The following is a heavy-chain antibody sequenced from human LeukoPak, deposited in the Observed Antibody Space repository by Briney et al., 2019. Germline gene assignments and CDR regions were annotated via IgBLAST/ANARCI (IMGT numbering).Heavy chain of an antibody. CDR1: GFPFSSYA. V-gene: IGHV3-23*01. CDR3: ARCDSSGCFDY. D-gene: IGHD3-22*01. CDR2: ISGSGGST. J-gene: IGHJ4*02. Sequence: PGGSLRLSCAASGFPFSSYAVSWVRQAPGKGLEWVSTISGSGGSTYYADSVKGRFTISRDNAKNSLYLQMNSLRAEDTAVYSCARCDSSGCFDYWGQGTLVTVSS.